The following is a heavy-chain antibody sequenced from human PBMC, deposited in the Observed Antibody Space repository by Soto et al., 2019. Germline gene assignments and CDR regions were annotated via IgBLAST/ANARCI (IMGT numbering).Heavy chain of an antibody. V-gene: IGHV1-46*01. CDR2: ISPRDGTA. Sequence: QVQLVQSGAEVKKSGASVKVSCKASGYTFISYAMYWVRQAPGQGREWMGIISPRDGTASYAQIFQGRVTLTRDTSTSTVYMELSSLRSEDTAVYYCARGGGTLDYWGQGTLVTVSS. CDR1: GYTFISYA. CDR3: ARGGGTLDY. J-gene: IGHJ4*02.